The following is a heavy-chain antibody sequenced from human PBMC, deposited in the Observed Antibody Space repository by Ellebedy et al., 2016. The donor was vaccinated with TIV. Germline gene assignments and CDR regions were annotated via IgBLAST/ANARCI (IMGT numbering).Heavy chain of an antibody. V-gene: IGHV4-59*01. Sequence: GSLRLSCTVSGVSITNSYRSWIRQPPGKGLEWIGNISSSGTTNYSPHLKSRVTISVDTSKNQFSLKLKSVTADDTAVYYCARTFTVRLRGETRHLVLDYWGQGSLVTASS. D-gene: IGHD4-17*01. CDR2: ISSSGTT. CDR3: ARTFTVRLRGETRHLVLDY. CDR1: GVSITNSY. J-gene: IGHJ4*02.